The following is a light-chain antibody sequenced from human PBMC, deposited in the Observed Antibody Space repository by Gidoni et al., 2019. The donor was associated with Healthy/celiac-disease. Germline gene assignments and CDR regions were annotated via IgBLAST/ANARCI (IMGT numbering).Light chain of an antibody. Sequence: EIVLTQSPATLSLSPGERANLYCRPSQSVRSYLAWYQQQPGTAPRCLIYDAANSATGIPARFSGSGSGTYFTLTSSSLGPEVFAVYYCQQRRGTFGQGTKVEIK. J-gene: IGKJ1*01. V-gene: IGKV3-11*01. CDR1: QSVRSY. CDR2: DAA. CDR3: QQRRGT.